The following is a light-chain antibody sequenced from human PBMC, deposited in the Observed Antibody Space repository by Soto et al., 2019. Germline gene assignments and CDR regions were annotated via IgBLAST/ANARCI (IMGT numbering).Light chain of an antibody. CDR1: QSVTNNY. Sequence: EIVLTQSPGTLSLSPGERATLSCRASQSVTNNYLAWYQQKPGQAPKLLIYGASSRATGIPDRFRGSGSGTDFTLTIIRLEPEDFAVYYCQQYGSSPPRTFGQGTNVELK. CDR2: GAS. J-gene: IGKJ1*01. CDR3: QQYGSSPPRT. V-gene: IGKV3-20*01.